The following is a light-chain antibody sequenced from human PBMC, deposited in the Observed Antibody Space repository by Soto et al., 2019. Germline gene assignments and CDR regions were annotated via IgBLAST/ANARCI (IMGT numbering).Light chain of an antibody. CDR2: AAS. CDR3: QQSYSIPRT. Sequence: IQMTQSPSSLSACVGDRVTITCRASQSIRSYLNWYQQERGKAPKLLIYAASTLQSGVPSRFSGSGSGTDFTLTISSLQPEDFATYYCQQSYSIPRTFGQGIKADIK. V-gene: IGKV1-39*01. J-gene: IGKJ1*01. CDR1: QSIRSY.